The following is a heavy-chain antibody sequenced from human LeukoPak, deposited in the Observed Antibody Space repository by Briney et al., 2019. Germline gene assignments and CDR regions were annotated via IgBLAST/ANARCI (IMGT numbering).Heavy chain of an antibody. CDR3: ARGSSYYYYGMDV. V-gene: IGHV4-31*03. D-gene: IGHD3-10*01. CDR2: IYYSGST. CDR1: GASISSGGYY. Sequence: PSETLSLTCTVSGASISSGGYYCSWLRQHPEKGLEWIGYIYYSGSTYYNPSLKSRVTISVDTSKNQFSLKLSSVTAADTAVYYCARGSSYYYYGMDVWGKGTTVTVSS. J-gene: IGHJ6*04.